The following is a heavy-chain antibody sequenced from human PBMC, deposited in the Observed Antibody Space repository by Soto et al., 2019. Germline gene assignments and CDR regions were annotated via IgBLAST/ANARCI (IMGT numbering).Heavy chain of an antibody. Sequence: QVQLVQSGAEVKKPGASVKVSCKSSGYIFSDYGITWVRQAPGQGLEWMGWISAYNGNTDYAQKFQDRLTLATDTSTSTAYMALRSLRSDDTALYYCARPVTSPDHLDIWGQGTMVTVSS. CDR2: ISAYNGNT. D-gene: IGHD4-4*01. J-gene: IGHJ3*02. CDR3: ARPVTSPDHLDI. V-gene: IGHV1-18*01. CDR1: GYIFSDYG.